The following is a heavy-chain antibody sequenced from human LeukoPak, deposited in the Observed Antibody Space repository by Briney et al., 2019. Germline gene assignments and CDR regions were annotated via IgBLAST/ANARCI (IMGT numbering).Heavy chain of an antibody. D-gene: IGHD3-9*01. CDR2: FDPEDGET. CDR1: GYTLTELS. V-gene: IGHV1-24*01. CDR3: TAVLRYYYYLDY. Sequence: ASVKVSCKVSGYTLTELSMHWVRQAPGKGLEWMGGFDPEDGETIYAQKFQGRVTMTEDTSTDTAYMELSGLRSEDTAVYYCTAVLRYYYYLDYWGQGTLVTVSS. J-gene: IGHJ4*02.